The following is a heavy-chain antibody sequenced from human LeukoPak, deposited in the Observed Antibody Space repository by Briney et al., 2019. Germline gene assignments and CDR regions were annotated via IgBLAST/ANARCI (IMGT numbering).Heavy chain of an antibody. V-gene: IGHV1-8*01. CDR2: MNPRSGDS. D-gene: IGHD2-2*02. J-gene: IGHJ4*02. Sequence: ASVKVSRKASGYTFTNYDINWVRQATGQGLEWMAWMNPRSGDSRSAQKFQGRLTLTRDTSITTAYMELSTLRSDDTAVYFCATGLEVPADINAWGQGTQVTVSS. CDR1: GYTFTNYD. CDR3: ATGLEVPADINA.